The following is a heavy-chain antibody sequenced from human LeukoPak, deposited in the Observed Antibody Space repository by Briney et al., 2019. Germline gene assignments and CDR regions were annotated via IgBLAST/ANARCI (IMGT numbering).Heavy chain of an antibody. D-gene: IGHD3-10*01. CDR2: IYHSGST. Sequence: PSETLSLTCTVSGYSISSGYYWTWIRQPPGKGLEWIGNIYHSGSTFYKSSLKSRVTISVDTSKNQISLRLTSVTAADTAVYYCARDQWFGELRLDFWGKGTLVTVSS. V-gene: IGHV4-38-2*02. J-gene: IGHJ4*02. CDR1: GYSISSGYY. CDR3: ARDQWFGELRLDF.